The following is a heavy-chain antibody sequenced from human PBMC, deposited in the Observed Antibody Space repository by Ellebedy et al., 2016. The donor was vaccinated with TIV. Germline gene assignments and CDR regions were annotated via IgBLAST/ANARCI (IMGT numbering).Heavy chain of an antibody. V-gene: IGHV3-73*01. CDR3: VHIVVVTATGY. D-gene: IGHD2-21*02. J-gene: IGHJ4*02. CDR1: EFTFSGSA. CDR2: IRSKANNYAT. Sequence: PGGSLRLSCAASEFTFSGSAMHWVRQASGKGLEWVGRIRSKANNYATAYAASVKGRFTISRDDSKNTAYLQMSSLKTEDTAVYYCVHIVVVTATGYWGQGTLVTVSS.